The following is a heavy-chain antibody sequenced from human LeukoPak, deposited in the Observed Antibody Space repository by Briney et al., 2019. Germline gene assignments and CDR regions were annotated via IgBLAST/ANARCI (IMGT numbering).Heavy chain of an antibody. CDR1: GFTFSSYS. V-gene: IGHV3-48*01. J-gene: IGHJ6*03. CDR3: ARVLHYYYYMDV. CDR2: ISSSSSTI. Sequence: PGGSLRLSCAASGFTFSSYSMNWVRQAPGKGLEWVSYISSSSSTIYYADSVKGRFTISRDNAKNSLYLQTNSLRAEDTAVYYCARVLHYYYYMDVWGKGTTVTVSS.